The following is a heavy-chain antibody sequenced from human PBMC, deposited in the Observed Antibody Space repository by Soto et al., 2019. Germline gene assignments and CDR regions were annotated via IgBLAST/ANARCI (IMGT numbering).Heavy chain of an antibody. CDR1: GFTFDNYY. CDR3: AREINYSRYPRVIDY. D-gene: IGHD1-7*01. J-gene: IGHJ4*02. Sequence: QVQLVDSGGGLVKPGGSLRLSCAASGFTFDNYYMSRIRQAPGKGLEWVSYISSNDGTTYYADSLKGRFTISRDNAKNSLYLQMNSLRAEDTAVYYCAREINYSRYPRVIDYWGQGTLVTVSS. V-gene: IGHV3-11*01. CDR2: ISSNDGTT.